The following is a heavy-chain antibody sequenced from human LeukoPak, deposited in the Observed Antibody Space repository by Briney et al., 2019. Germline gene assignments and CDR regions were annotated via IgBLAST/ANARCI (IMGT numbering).Heavy chain of an antibody. J-gene: IGHJ6*02. D-gene: IGHD1-1*01. Sequence: GASVKVSCKASGYIFTDYYIHWIRQAPGQGLEWMGWIDPNSGGTHHAPNFHGRATMTRDTSSSTVYMDLSRLRSAATAIYYCARSRTPFYYYGMHVWGLGTSVTVSS. CDR3: ARSRTPFYYYGMHV. V-gene: IGHV1-2*02. CDR1: GYIFTDYY. CDR2: IDPNSGGT.